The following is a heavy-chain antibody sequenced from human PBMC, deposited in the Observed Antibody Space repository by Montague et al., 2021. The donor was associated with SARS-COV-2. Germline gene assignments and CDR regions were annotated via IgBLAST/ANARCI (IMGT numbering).Heavy chain of an antibody. CDR2: VYYTGST. D-gene: IGHD6-13*01. J-gene: IGHJ4*02. CDR3: ARDVGWYSSSWFDY. CDR1: NGSISRYW. Sequence: SETLSLTCTVSNGSISRYWWSWIRQPPGKGLEWIGYVYYTGSTYYNPSLKSRVTISVDTSKNQFSLKPSSVTAADTAVYYCARDVGWYSSSWFDYWGQGTLVTVSS. V-gene: IGHV4-59*12.